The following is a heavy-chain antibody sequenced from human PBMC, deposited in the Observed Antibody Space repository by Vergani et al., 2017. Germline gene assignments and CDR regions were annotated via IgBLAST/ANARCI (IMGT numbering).Heavy chain of an antibody. CDR2: IYPGDSDT. CDR3: ARPTNYDSSGYYLGY. J-gene: IGHJ4*02. Sequence: EVQLVQSGAEVKKPGESLKISCKGSGYSFTSYWIGWVRQMPGKGLEWIGIIYPGDSDTRYSPSFQGQVTISADKSISTAYLQWSSLKASDTAMYYCARPTNYDSSGYYLGYWGQGTLVTVSS. V-gene: IGHV5-51*01. D-gene: IGHD3-22*01. CDR1: GYSFTSYW.